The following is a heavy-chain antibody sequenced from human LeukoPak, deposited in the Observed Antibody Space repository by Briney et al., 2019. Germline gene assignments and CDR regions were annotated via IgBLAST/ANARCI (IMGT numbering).Heavy chain of an antibody. D-gene: IGHD1-26*01. Sequence: GGSLRLSCAASGFTFSTYNMNWLRQAPGKGLEWVSSISSSSDTIYYADSVKGRFTISRDNAKNSLNLQMSSLRAEDTAVYYCARDKPYSGSSYDFDFWGQGTLVTVSS. CDR1: GFTFSTYN. J-gene: IGHJ4*02. V-gene: IGHV3-48*01. CDR2: ISSSSDTI. CDR3: ARDKPYSGSSYDFDF.